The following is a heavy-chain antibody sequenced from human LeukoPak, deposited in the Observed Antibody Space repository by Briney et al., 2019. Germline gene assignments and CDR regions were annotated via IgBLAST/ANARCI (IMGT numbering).Heavy chain of an antibody. CDR2: INGDGTTT. V-gene: IGHV3-74*01. D-gene: IGHD1-26*01. CDR1: GFTLSTHW. J-gene: IGHJ4*02. CDR3: ARRWYTGTYYYFDL. Sequence: GGSLRLSCAASGFTLSTHWMHWVRQAPGKGLVWVSRINGDGTTTSYADSVKGRFTISRVNAKSTLYLEMDSLRAEDTAIYYCARRWYTGTYYYFDLWGQGTLVTVTS.